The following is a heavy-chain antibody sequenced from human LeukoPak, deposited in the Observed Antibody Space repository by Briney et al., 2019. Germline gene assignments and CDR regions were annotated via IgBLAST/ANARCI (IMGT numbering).Heavy chain of an antibody. J-gene: IGHJ6*02. CDR2: ISGSGGTT. CDR1: GFTFSNYA. CDR3: ARDPYSGSWSYGMDV. D-gene: IGHD6-13*01. Sequence: TGGSLRLSCAASGFTFSNYAMSWVRQAPGKGLEWVSAISGSGGTTYYADSVKGRFTISRDNSKNTLYLQMNSLRAEDTAVYYCARDPYSGSWSYGMDVWGQGTAVTVSS. V-gene: IGHV3-23*01.